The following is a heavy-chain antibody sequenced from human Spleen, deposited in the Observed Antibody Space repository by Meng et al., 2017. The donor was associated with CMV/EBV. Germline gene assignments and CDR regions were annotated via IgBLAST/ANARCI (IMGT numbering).Heavy chain of an antibody. CDR1: GGTISSGSYY. D-gene: IGHD6-13*01. CDR2: IYTSGST. V-gene: IGHV4-61*02. J-gene: IGHJ5*02. Sequence: GGTISSGSYYWSWFRHPAGKGLEWIGRIYTSGSTHYNPSLKSRVTISVDTSKNQFSLKLSSVTAADTAVYYCARAVRYSSSWNWFDPWGQGTLVTVSS. CDR3: ARAVRYSSSWNWFDP.